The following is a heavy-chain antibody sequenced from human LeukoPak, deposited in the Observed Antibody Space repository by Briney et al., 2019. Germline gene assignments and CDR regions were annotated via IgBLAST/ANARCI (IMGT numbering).Heavy chain of an antibody. V-gene: IGHV3-74*01. Sequence: GGSLRLSCAASGFIFSSYWMHWVRQAPGKGLVWVSRINSDGSSSSYADSVQGRFTISTDNAKNTLFLQMNSLRAEDTAVYYCAGDDSSAYPHWGQGTLVTVSS. J-gene: IGHJ4*02. D-gene: IGHD3-22*01. CDR3: AGDDSSAYPH. CDR1: GFIFSSYW. CDR2: INSDGSSS.